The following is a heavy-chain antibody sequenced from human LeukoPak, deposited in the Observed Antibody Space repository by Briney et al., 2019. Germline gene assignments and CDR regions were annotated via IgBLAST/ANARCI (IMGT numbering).Heavy chain of an antibody. D-gene: IGHD4-17*01. CDR1: GGSISSSSYY. J-gene: IGHJ4*02. CDR2: IYFSGVT. Sequence: SETLSLTCTVSGGSISSSSYYWGWIRQPPGKGLEWVGSIYFSGVTYYNPSLKSRLTISVDTSKKQFSLSLRSVTAADTAVYYCARQGYGDWDFDYWGQGTLVAVSS. CDR3: ARQGYGDWDFDY. V-gene: IGHV4-39*01.